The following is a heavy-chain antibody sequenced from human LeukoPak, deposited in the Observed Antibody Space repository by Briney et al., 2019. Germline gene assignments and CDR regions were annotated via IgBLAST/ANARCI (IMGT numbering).Heavy chain of an antibody. CDR2: IYYSGST. CDR3: ARKNDVGYYSPYYYGMDV. J-gene: IGHJ6*02. Sequence: PSETLSLTCTVPSGSISSYYWSWIRQPPGKGLEWIGYIYYSGSTNYNPSLKSRVTISVDTSKNQFSLKLSSVTAADTAVYYCARKNDVGYYSPYYYGMDVWGQGTTVTVSS. CDR1: SGSISSYY. D-gene: IGHD5-12*01. V-gene: IGHV4-59*01.